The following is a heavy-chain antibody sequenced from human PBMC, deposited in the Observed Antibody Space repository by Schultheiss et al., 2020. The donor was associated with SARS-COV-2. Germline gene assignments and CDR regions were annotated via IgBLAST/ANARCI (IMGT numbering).Heavy chain of an antibody. CDR3: VKEQRWLQSLDY. V-gene: IGHV3-30*04. Sequence: GGSLRLSCAASAFTFSSYAMHWVRQAPGKGLEWVAVVSSDGNTQYYGDAVKGRFTISRDNSKYTLYLQMNSLRADDTAVYYCVKEQRWLQSLDYWGQGTLVTVSS. D-gene: IGHD5-24*01. CDR1: AFTFSSYA. J-gene: IGHJ4*02. CDR2: VSSDGNTQ.